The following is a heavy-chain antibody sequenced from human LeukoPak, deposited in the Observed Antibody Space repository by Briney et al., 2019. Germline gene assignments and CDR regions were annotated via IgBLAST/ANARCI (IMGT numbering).Heavy chain of an antibody. J-gene: IGHJ4*02. Sequence: AETLSLTRTVSGGSISSYYWSWIRQPPGKGLEWIGYIYYSGSTNYHPPLQSRVTISVDTSKNQFSLKLSSVTAADTAVYYCAKGNGNGYGSGPFDYWGQGTLVTVSS. CDR3: AKGNGNGYGSGPFDY. CDR1: GGSISSYY. CDR2: IYYSGST. D-gene: IGHD3-10*01. V-gene: IGHV4-59*01.